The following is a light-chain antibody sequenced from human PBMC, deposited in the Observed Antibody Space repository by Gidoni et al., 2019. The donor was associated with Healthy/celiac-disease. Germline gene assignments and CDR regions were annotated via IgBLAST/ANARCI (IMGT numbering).Light chain of an antibody. CDR3: QQRYSTPWT. CDR1: KSISSY. CDR2: SAS. J-gene: IGKJ1*01. V-gene: IGKV1-39*01. Sequence: DIQMTQSPSSLSASVGDRVTPTCRASKSISSYLHWYQQKPGKAPPLLLYSASSLQSGVPSRFSGSRAWTDVTPTIISRQPEDFATYYCQQRYSTPWTFGQGTKVEIK.